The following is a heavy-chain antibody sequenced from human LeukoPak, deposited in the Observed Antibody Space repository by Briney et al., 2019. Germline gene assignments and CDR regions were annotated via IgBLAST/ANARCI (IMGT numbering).Heavy chain of an antibody. V-gene: IGHV3-74*01. CDR3: AREDDPDYGGNADAFDI. CDR2: INSDGSST. J-gene: IGHJ3*02. CDR1: GFTFSSYW. Sequence: GGSLRLSCAASGFTFSSYWMHWVRQAPGKGLVWVSRINSDGSSTSYADSVKGRFTITRDNAKNTLCLQMNSLRAEDTAVYYCAREDDPDYGGNADAFDIWGQGTMVTVSS. D-gene: IGHD4-23*01.